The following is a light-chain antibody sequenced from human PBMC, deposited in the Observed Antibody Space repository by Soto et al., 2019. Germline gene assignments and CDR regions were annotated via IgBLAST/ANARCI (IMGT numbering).Light chain of an antibody. CDR1: QSVSNW. V-gene: IGKV1-5*01. J-gene: IGKJ1*01. Sequence: DIQMTQSPSPLSASVGDRVTITCRASQSVSNWLAWYQQKPGKAPNLLIYDASSLESGVPSRFSGSGSGTEFTLTISSLQPDDFATYSCQQYTPNSRTFGQGTKVDIK. CDR3: QQYTPNSRT. CDR2: DAS.